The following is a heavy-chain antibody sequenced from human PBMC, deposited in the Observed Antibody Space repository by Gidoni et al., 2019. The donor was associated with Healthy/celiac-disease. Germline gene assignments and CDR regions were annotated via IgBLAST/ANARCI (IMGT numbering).Heavy chain of an antibody. CDR1: GYNFTSYG. D-gene: IGHD1-26*01. V-gene: IGHV1-18*01. CDR2: ISAYNGNT. J-gene: IGHJ4*02. CDR3: ARDWGLVGATSDY. Sequence: QVQLVQSGDEVKKPGASVKVSCKAYGYNFTSYGISWVRQATGQGLEWMGWISAYNGNTNYAQKLQGRVPMTTDTATSTAYMELRSLSSDDTAVYYCARDWGLVGATSDYWGQGTLVTVSS.